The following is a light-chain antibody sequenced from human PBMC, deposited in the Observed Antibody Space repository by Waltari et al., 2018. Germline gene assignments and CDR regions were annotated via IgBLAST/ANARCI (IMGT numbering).Light chain of an antibody. CDR2: DVT. CDR1: SSDVGGYNY. V-gene: IGLV2-11*01. CDR3: CAYAGSITFWV. J-gene: IGLJ3*02. Sequence: QSALTQPRSVSGSPGQSVTISCTGTSSDVGGYNYVSWYQHHPGKAPKLIIYDVTKRPAGVPDRFSDSKSDNTASLTISGRQAEDEADYYCCAYAGSITFWVFGGGTKLTVL.